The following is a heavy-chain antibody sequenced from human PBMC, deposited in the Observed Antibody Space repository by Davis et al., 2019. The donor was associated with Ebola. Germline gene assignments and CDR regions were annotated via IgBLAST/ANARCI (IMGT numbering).Heavy chain of an antibody. V-gene: IGHV3-30*18. D-gene: IGHD2-15*01. Sequence: PGGSLRLSCAASGFSFRSYGMHWVRQAPGKGLEWVAVISYDGSNKYHTDSVKGRLTISRDNSKNTLYLQMNSLRAEDTAVYYCAKDWARDCSGGSCLLYYGMDVWGQGTTVTVSS. CDR3: AKDWARDCSGGSCLLYYGMDV. CDR2: ISYDGSNK. J-gene: IGHJ6*02. CDR1: GFSFRSYG.